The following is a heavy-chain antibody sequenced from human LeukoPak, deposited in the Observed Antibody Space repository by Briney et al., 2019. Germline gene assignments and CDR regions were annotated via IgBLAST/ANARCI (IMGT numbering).Heavy chain of an antibody. CDR1: GFTFSSYA. D-gene: IGHD3-3*01. V-gene: IGHV3-23*01. Sequence: QPGGSLRLSCAASGFTFSSYAMSWVRQAPGKGLEWVSAISGSGGSTYYADSVKGRFTISRDKSKNTLYLQMNSLRAEDTAVYYCAKDPSPDYDFWSGYPNPPGYWGQGTLVTVSS. CDR2: ISGSGGST. J-gene: IGHJ4*02. CDR3: AKDPSPDYDFWSGYPNPPGY.